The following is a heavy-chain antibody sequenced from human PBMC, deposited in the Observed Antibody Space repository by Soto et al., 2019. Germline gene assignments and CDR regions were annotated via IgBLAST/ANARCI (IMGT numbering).Heavy chain of an antibody. CDR3: ATGIGAVNNGYYYDY. J-gene: IGHJ4*02. D-gene: IGHD6-25*01. V-gene: IGHV1-24*01. Sequence: ASVKVSCKVSGYTLSGLSMHWVRQAPGKGLEWMGGFHPEDGETIYAQRFQGRVTMTEDTSTDTAYMEPSSLRSEDTAVYYCATGIGAVNNGYYYDYWGQGTLVTVSS. CDR2: FHPEDGET. CDR1: GYTLSGLS.